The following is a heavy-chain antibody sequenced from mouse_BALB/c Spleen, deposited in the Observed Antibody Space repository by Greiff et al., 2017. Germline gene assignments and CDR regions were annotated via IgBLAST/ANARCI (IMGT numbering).Heavy chain of an antibody. Sequence: EVQLQQSGAELVKPGASVKLSCTASGFNIKDSYMHWVKQRPEQGLEWIGRIDPANGNTKYDPKFQGKATITADASSNTAYLQLSSLTSEDTAVYYCARGRDSYYDWYFDVWGAGTTVTVSS. CDR2: IDPANGNT. V-gene: IGHV14-3*02. CDR3: ARGRDSYYDWYFDV. J-gene: IGHJ1*01. D-gene: IGHD2-3*01. CDR1: GFNIKDSY.